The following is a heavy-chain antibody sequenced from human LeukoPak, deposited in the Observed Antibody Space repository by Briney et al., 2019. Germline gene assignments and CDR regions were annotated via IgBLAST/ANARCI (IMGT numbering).Heavy chain of an antibody. CDR2: ISSSSSYI. CDR3: ARADLDSSSPPIDWYFDL. J-gene: IGHJ2*01. CDR1: GFTFSSYS. Sequence: RGALRLSCAASGFTFSSYSMNWVRQAPGKGREWVSSISSSSSYIYYADSLKGRFTISRDNAKNSLYLQMNSLGAEDTAVYYCARADLDSSSPPIDWYFDLWGRGTLVTVSS. V-gene: IGHV3-21*01. D-gene: IGHD6-13*01.